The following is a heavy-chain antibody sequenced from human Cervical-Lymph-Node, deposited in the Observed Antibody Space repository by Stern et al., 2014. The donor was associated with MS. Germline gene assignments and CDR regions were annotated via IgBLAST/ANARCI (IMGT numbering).Heavy chain of an antibody. CDR3: ARDPGYGDYYYSGMDV. D-gene: IGHD4-17*01. CDR1: VGSISSYY. Sequence: QVQLQESGPRLVKPSETLSLTCTVSVGSISSYYWTWLRQSPGKGLEWIGYINYSGATDYNPSLKSRVSISVDTSKNQFSLKLRSVTAADTAVYYCARDPGYGDYYYSGMDVWGQGTTVTVSS. J-gene: IGHJ6*02. CDR2: INYSGAT. V-gene: IGHV4-4*08.